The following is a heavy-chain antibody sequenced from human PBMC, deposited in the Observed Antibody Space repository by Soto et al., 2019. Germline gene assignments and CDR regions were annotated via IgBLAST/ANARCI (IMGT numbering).Heavy chain of an antibody. J-gene: IGHJ5*02. Sequence: SETLSLTCTVSGGSISSYYWSWIRQPAGKGLEWIGRIYTSGSTNYNPSLKSRVTMSVDTSKNQFSLKLSSVTAADTAVYFCARFTYKSGFNWFDPWGQGTQVTVSS. CDR1: GGSISSYY. D-gene: IGHD5-12*01. CDR2: IYTSGST. CDR3: ARFTYKSGFNWFDP. V-gene: IGHV4-4*07.